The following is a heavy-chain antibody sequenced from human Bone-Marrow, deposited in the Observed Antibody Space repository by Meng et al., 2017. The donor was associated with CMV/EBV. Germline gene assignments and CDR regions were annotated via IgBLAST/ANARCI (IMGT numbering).Heavy chain of an antibody. Sequence: GSLSSGGDYWGWIRQHPGKGLEWLGYVYYSGSAYYSPSLKSRVTISVDTSKNQFSLKLSSVTAADTAVYYCVRYCYDTSGYYYFDYWGQGTLVTVSS. CDR3: VRYCYDTSGYYYFDY. V-gene: IGHV4-31*02. CDR1: GSLSSGGDY. J-gene: IGHJ4*02. CDR2: VYYSGSA. D-gene: IGHD3-22*01.